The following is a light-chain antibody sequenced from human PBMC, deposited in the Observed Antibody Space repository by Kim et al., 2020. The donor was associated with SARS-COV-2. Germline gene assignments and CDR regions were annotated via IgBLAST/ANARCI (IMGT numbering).Light chain of an antibody. V-gene: IGLV2-8*01. CDR3: SAYAGSNNFV. J-gene: IGLJ1*01. Sequence: SIAVSCTGTNSDVGGYKYVSWYQQHPNKAPKLMIYEVSKRPSGVPDRFSGSKSGSTASLTVSGLQAEDEADYYCSAYAGSNNFVFGTGTKVTVL. CDR2: EVS. CDR1: NSDVGGYKY.